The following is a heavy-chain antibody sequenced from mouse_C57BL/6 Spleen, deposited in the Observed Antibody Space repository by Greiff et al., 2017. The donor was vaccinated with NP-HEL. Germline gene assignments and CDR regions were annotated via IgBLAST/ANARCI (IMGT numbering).Heavy chain of an antibody. Sequence: QVQLQQSDAELVKPGASVKISCKVSGYTFTDHTIHWMKQRPEQGLEWIGYIYPRDGSTKYTEKFKGKATLTADKSSSTAYMQLNSLTSEDSAVYFCASHYGSSLLYAMDYWGQGTSVTVSS. CDR2: IYPRDGST. CDR1: GYTFTDHT. J-gene: IGHJ4*01. D-gene: IGHD1-1*01. CDR3: ASHYGSSLLYAMDY. V-gene: IGHV1-78*01.